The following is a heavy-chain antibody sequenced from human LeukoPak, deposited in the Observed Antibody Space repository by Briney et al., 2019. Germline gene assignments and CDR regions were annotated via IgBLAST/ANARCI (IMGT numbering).Heavy chain of an antibody. D-gene: IGHD1-26*01. CDR2: ISSSSSYI. V-gene: IGHV3-21*01. CDR1: GFTFSSYS. CDR3: ARVIGSSQYDAFDI. Sequence: GGSLRLSCAASGFTFSSYSMNWVRQAPGKGLEWVSSISSSSSYIYYADSVKGRFTISRDNAKNSLYLQMNSLRAEDAAVYYCARVIGSSQYDAFDIWGQGTMVTVSS. J-gene: IGHJ3*02.